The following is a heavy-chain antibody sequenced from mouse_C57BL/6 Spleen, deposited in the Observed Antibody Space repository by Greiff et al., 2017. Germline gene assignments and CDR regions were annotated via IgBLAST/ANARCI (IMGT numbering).Heavy chain of an antibody. V-gene: IGHV1-54*01. CDR2: INPGSGGT. CDR3: ASGGFTTVVITSDYYAMGY. Sequence: VQLQQSGAELVRPGTSVKVSCKASGYAFTHYLIEWVKQRPGQGLEWIGVINPGSGGTNYNEKFKGKATLTADKSSSTAYMQLSSLTSEDSAVYVYASGGFTTVVITSDYYAMGYWGQGTSVTVSS. D-gene: IGHD1-1*01. J-gene: IGHJ4*01. CDR1: GYAFTHYL.